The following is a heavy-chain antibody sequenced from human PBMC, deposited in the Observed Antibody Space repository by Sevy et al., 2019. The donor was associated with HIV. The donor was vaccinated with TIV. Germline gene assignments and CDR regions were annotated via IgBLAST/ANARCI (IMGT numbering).Heavy chain of an antibody. D-gene: IGHD1-26*01. CDR2: ISRYDT. Sequence: ASVKVSCKTSGYTFTNYFITWVRQAPGQGLEWMGRISRYDTNYAQKFQGRVTMTTDTSTSTVYMELRSLKSDDTVVYYCARAPSGSQGPGQYFHHWGQGTLVTVSS. CDR1: GYTFTNYF. J-gene: IGHJ1*01. CDR3: ARAPSGSQGPGQYFHH. V-gene: IGHV1-18*01.